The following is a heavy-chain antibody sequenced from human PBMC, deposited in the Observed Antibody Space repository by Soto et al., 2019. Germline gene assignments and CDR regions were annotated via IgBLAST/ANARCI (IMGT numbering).Heavy chain of an antibody. V-gene: IGHV3-48*01. CDR1: GFTFSSYS. Sequence: GGSLRLSCAASGFTFSSYSMNWVRQAPGKGLEWVSYISSSSSTIYYADSVKGRFTISRDNAKNSLYLQMNSLRAEDTAVYYCARVSCSGGSCYSLLGAFDIWGQGTMVTVPS. J-gene: IGHJ3*02. CDR3: ARVSCSGGSCYSLLGAFDI. CDR2: ISSSSSTI. D-gene: IGHD2-15*01.